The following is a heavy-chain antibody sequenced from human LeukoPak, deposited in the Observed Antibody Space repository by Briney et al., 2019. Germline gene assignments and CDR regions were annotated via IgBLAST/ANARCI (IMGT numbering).Heavy chain of an antibody. J-gene: IGHJ4*02. CDR3: ARGLREQWLVRAYFDY. CDR2: ISSSSSYI. Sequence: GGSLRLSCAASGFTFSSYSMNWVRQAPGKGLEWVSSISSSSSYIYYADSVKGRFTISRDNAKNSLYLQMNSLRAEDTAVYYCARGLREQWLVRAYFDYWGQGTLVTVSS. V-gene: IGHV3-21*01. CDR1: GFTFSSYS. D-gene: IGHD6-19*01.